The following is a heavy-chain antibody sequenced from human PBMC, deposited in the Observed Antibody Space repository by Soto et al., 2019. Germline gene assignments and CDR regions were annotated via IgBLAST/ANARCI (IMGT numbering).Heavy chain of an antibody. CDR1: GFTFSSYA. CDR3: ARLIAAAGPIDY. V-gene: IGHV3-21*01. CDR2: ISGSSSYI. Sequence: EVQLLESGGGLVQPGGSLRLSCAASGFTFSSYAMSWVRQAPGKGLEWVSAISGSSSYIYYADSVKGRFTISRDNAKNSLYLQMNSLRAEDTAVYYCARLIAAAGPIDYWGQGTLVTVSS. J-gene: IGHJ4*02. D-gene: IGHD6-13*01.